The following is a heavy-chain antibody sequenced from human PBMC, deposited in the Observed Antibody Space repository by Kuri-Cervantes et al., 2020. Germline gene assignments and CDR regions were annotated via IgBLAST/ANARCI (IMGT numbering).Heavy chain of an antibody. CDR2: IYSGGST. CDR3: AGGFPNYYGSGSYYHY. J-gene: IGHJ4*02. V-gene: IGHV3-66*01. D-gene: IGHD3-10*01. Sequence: GETLKISCAASGFTVSSNYMSWVRQAPGKGLEWVSVIYSGGSTYYADSVKGRFTISRDNSKNTPYLQMNSLRAEDTAVYYCAGGFPNYYGSGSYYHYWGQGTLVTVSS. CDR1: GFTVSSNY.